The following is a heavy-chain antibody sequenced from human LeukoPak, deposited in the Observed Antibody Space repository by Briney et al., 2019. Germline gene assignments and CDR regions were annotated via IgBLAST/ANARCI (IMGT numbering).Heavy chain of an antibody. CDR1: GFTFIDYY. V-gene: IGHV3-13*01. J-gene: IGHJ4*02. CDR3: ARGGIQVSGIDEFDY. Sequence: GGSLRLSCAASGFTFIDYYLHWVRQVAGKGVEWVASIGICGGTHYLGSVKGRFTISRENAEGSLYLQMNSLRAEDTAVYYCARGGIQVSGIDEFDYWGQGTLVTVSS. D-gene: IGHD6-19*01. CDR2: IGICGGT.